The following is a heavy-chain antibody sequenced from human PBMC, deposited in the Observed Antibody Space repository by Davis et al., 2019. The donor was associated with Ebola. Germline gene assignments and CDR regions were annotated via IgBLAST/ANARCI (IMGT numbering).Heavy chain of an antibody. V-gene: IGHV3-7*01. CDR2: IKYDGSDK. CDR1: GFTFGDYW. CDR3: AKDSGWQMSP. D-gene: IGHD6-19*01. J-gene: IGHJ5*02. Sequence: GESLKISCAASGFTFGDYWMTWVRQAPGKGLEWVGKIKYDGSDKYYVDSMKGRFTISRDNAKNSLYLQMNSLTVEDTAIYYCAKDSGWQMSPWGQGTLVIVSS.